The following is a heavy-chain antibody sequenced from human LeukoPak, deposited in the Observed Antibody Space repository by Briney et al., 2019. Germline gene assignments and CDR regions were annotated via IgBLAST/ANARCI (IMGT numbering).Heavy chain of an antibody. J-gene: IGHJ6*02. D-gene: IGHD3-3*01. CDR1: GFTFSSYS. CDR3: AKDPYDFWSGYYRPGGLDV. CDR2: ISSSSYI. V-gene: IGHV3-21*04. Sequence: GGSLRLSCAASGFTFSSYSMNWVCQAPGKGLEWVSSISSSSYIYYADSVKGRFTISRDNAKNSLYLQMNSLRAEDTAVYYCAKDPYDFWSGYYRPGGLDVWGQGTTVTVSS.